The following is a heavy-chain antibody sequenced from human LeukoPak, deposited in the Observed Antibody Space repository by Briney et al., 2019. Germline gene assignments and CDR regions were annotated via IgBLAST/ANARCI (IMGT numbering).Heavy chain of an antibody. CDR2: IRNSGGDT. Sequence: PGGSLRLSCAASGFTFSDHAMTWVRQAPGKGLEWVSGIRNSGGDTFYADSVKGRFTISRDNSRNTLYLQMDSLRADDTAVYFCARGMVTKFDYWGQGTLVTVSS. J-gene: IGHJ4*02. CDR1: GFTFSDHA. D-gene: IGHD5-18*01. CDR3: ARGMVTKFDY. V-gene: IGHV3-23*01.